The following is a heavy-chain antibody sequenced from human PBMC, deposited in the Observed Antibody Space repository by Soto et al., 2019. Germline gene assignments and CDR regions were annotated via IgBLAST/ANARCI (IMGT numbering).Heavy chain of an antibody. CDR3: ARAALTYYYYGMDV. V-gene: IGHV3-30-3*01. CDR2: ISYDGSNK. D-gene: IGHD6-6*01. J-gene: IGHJ6*01. CDR1: GFTFSSYA. Sequence: QVQLVESGGGVVQPGRSLRLSCAASGFTFSSYAMHWVRQAPGKGLEWVAVISYDGSNKYYADSVKGRFTISRDNSKNTLYLQMNSLRAEDTAVYYCARAALTYYYYGMDVW.